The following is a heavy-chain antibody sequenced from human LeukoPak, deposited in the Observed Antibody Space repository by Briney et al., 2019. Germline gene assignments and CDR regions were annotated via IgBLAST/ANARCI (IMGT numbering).Heavy chain of an antibody. CDR2: VHSDATT. Sequence: SETLSLTCTVSGGSISNNFWSWIRQAPGKGLEWIGYVHSDATTKYNPSLKSRVTISIDTPKSQFSLKVNSVTAADTAVYYCARASDSSGRYSGGHIWGQGTMVTVSS. V-gene: IGHV4-59*01. D-gene: IGHD6-13*01. J-gene: IGHJ3*02. CDR1: GGSISNNF. CDR3: ARASDSSGRYSGGHI.